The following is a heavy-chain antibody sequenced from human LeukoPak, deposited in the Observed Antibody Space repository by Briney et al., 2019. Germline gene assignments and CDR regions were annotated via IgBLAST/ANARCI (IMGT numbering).Heavy chain of an antibody. CDR1: GYSFTSYW. D-gene: IGHD4-17*01. Sequence: GESLKISCKGSGYSFTSYWIGWVRQMPGKGLEWMGIIYPGDSDTRYSPSFQGQVTISADKSISTAYLQWSSLKASDTAMYYCATPTFYDYGDYYDAFDIRGQGTMVTVSS. V-gene: IGHV5-51*01. CDR3: ATPTFYDYGDYYDAFDI. CDR2: IYPGDSDT. J-gene: IGHJ3*02.